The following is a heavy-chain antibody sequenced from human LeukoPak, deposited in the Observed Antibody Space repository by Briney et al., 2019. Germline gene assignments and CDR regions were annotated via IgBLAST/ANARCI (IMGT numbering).Heavy chain of an antibody. CDR1: GGSISSSSSY. Sequence: PSETLSLTCTVSGGSISSSSSYWGWIRQPPGKGLEWIGSIYYSGSTYYNPSLKSRVTISVDTSKNQFSLKLSSVTAADTAVYYCARPTAGQQIYYESSPGWFDPWGQGTLVTVSS. J-gene: IGHJ5*02. CDR3: ARPTAGQQIYYESSPGWFDP. CDR2: IYYSGST. D-gene: IGHD3-22*01. V-gene: IGHV4-39*01.